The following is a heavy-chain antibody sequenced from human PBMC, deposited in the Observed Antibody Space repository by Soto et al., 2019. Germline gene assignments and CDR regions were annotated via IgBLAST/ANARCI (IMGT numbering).Heavy chain of an antibody. D-gene: IGHD1-7*01. J-gene: IGHJ4*02. Sequence: GGSLRLSCAASGFTFSSYSMNWVRQAPGKELEWVSSISSSSSYIYYADSVKGRFTISRDNAKNSLYLQMNSLRAEDTAVYYCARELTGTIFYWGQGTLVTVSS. CDR3: ARELTGTIFY. CDR1: GFTFSSYS. V-gene: IGHV3-21*01. CDR2: ISSSSSYI.